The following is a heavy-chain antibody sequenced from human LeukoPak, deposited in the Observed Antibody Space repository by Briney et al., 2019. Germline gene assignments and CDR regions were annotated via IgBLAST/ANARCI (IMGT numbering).Heavy chain of an antibody. J-gene: IGHJ4*02. Sequence: SETLSLTCTVSGGSISSYYWSWIRQPPGKGLEWIGYIYYSGSTNYNPSLKSRVTISVDTSKNQFSLKLSSVTAADTAVYYCARGRGISSWLFDYWGQGTLVTVSS. CDR1: GGSISSYY. V-gene: IGHV4-59*01. D-gene: IGHD6-13*01. CDR3: ARGRGISSWLFDY. CDR2: IYYSGST.